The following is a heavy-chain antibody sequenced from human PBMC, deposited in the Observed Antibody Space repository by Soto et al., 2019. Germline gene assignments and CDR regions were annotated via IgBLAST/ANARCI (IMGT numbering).Heavy chain of an antibody. D-gene: IGHD6-19*01. CDR2: ISGSGGST. J-gene: IGHJ6*02. CDR3: AKDQVGSSGWDAPYYYYYGMDV. Sequence: PGGSLRRSCAASGFTFSSYAMSGVGQAPGKGLEWVSAISGSGGSTYYADSVKGRFTISRDNSKNTLYLQMNSLRAEDTAVYYCAKDQVGSSGWDAPYYYYYGMDVWGQGTTVTVSS. V-gene: IGHV3-23*01. CDR1: GFTFSSYA.